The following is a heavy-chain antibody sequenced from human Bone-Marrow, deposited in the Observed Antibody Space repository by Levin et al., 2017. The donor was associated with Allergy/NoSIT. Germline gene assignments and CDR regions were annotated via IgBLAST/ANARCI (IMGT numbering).Heavy chain of an antibody. Sequence: ASVKVSCKASGGTFSTYTISWVRQAPGQGLEWMGGIMPIIGTANYAQKFQGRVTINADESTSTAYMELSSLRSEDTAVYYCARGEIGSSGLSDYWGQGTLVTVSS. D-gene: IGHD6-19*01. CDR1: GGTFSTYT. J-gene: IGHJ4*02. CDR3: ARGEIGSSGLSDY. CDR2: IMPIIGTA. V-gene: IGHV1-69*13.